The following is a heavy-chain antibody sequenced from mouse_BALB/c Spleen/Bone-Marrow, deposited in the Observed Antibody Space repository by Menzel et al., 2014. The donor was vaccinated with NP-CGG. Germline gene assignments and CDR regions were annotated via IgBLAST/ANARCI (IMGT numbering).Heavy chain of an antibody. J-gene: IGHJ1*01. Sequence: QVHVKQSGAELVRPGASVTLSCKASGYTFTDYEMHWVKQTPVHGLEWIGAIDPETGGTAYNQKFKGKATLTADKSSSTAYMELRNLTSEDSAVCYCTRDGSSRWYFDVWGAGTTVTVSS. V-gene: IGHV1-15*01. CDR2: IDPETGGT. CDR1: GYTFTDYE. D-gene: IGHD1-1*01. CDR3: TRDGSSRWYFDV.